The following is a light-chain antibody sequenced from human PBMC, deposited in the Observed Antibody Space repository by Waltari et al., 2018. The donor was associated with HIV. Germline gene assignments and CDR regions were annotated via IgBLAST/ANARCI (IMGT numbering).Light chain of an antibody. CDR1: SGDVGGYDY. V-gene: IGLV2-14*03. CDR2: DVS. CDR3: SSYTSSSTRV. Sequence: QSALTQPASVSGSPGQSITISCTGTSGDVGGYDYVSWYQQHPGKAPKLMLYDVSNRPSGVSNRFSGSKSGNTASLISSGLQAEDEAYYYCSSYTSSSTRVFGTGTAVTVV. J-gene: IGLJ1*01.